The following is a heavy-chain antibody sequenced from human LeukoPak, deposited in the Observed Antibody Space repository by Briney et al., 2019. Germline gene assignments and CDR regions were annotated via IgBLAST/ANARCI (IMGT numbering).Heavy chain of an antibody. V-gene: IGHV1-46*01. CDR1: GYTFTSYY. CDR2: INPSGGST. D-gene: IGHD6-6*01. J-gene: IGHJ5*02. CDR3: AREGKQLVWFDP. Sequence: ASVKVSCKASGYTFTSYYMHWVRQAPGQGLEWMGIINPSGGSTSYAQKFQGRVTMTRDTSMSTVYMELSSLRSEDTAVYYCAREGKQLVWFDPWGQGTLVTVSS.